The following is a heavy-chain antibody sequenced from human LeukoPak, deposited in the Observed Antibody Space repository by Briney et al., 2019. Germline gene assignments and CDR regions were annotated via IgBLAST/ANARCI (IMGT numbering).Heavy chain of an antibody. V-gene: IGHV3-74*03. Sequence: GGSLRLSCAASASTFSKFWMHWVRQAPGKGLVWVSGINRDGSTTTYADSVKGRFTVSRDNAKNTLYLQMNSLRAEDTAVYYCARGNYYGMDVWGQGTTVTVSS. CDR1: ASTFSKFW. CDR2: INRDGSTT. D-gene: IGHD2/OR15-2a*01. CDR3: ARGNYYGMDV. J-gene: IGHJ6*02.